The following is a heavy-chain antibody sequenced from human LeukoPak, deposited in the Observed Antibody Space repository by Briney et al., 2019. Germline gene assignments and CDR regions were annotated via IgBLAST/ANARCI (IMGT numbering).Heavy chain of an antibody. CDR1: GYTFTGYY. Sequence: ASVKVSCKASGYTFTGYYMHWVRQAPGQGLEWMGWINPNSGGTNYAQKFQGRVTMTRDTSISTAYMELSRLRSDDTAVYYCARDLQWSPQGNYFDYWGQGTLVTVSS. CDR3: ARDLQWSPQGNYFDY. CDR2: INPNSGGT. D-gene: IGHD3-3*01. J-gene: IGHJ4*02. V-gene: IGHV1-2*02.